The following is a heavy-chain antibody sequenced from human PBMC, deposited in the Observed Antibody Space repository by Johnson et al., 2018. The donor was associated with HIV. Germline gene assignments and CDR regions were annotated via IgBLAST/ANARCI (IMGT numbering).Heavy chain of an antibody. CDR2: IKQDGSEK. J-gene: IGHJ3*02. Sequence: VQLVESGGGLVQPGGSLRLSCAASGFTFSSYWMSWVRQAPGKGLEWVANIKQDGSEKYYVDSVKVRFTISRDNAENSLYLQMNSLRAEDTAVYYCAREVDAFDIWGQGTMVTVSP. CDR3: AREVDAFDI. V-gene: IGHV3-7*01. CDR1: GFTFSSYW.